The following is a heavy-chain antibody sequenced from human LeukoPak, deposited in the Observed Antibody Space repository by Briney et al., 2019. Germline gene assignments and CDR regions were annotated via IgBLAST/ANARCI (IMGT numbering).Heavy chain of an antibody. D-gene: IGHD2-2*01. CDR3: ARGAAALFDY. CDR2: INHSGST. J-gene: IGHJ4*02. Sequence: PSETLSLTCAVYGGSFSGYYWSWIRQPPGKGLEWIGEINHSGSTNYNPSLKSRVTISVDTSKNQFSLKLSSVTAADTAVYYCARGAAALFDYWGQGTLVTASS. V-gene: IGHV4-34*01. CDR1: GGSFSGYY.